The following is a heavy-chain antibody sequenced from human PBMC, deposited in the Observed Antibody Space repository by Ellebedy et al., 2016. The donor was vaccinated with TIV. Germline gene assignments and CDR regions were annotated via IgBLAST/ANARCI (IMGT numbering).Heavy chain of an antibody. Sequence: ASVKVSXKASGYTFTSYGISWVRQAPGQGLEWMGWISAYNGNTNYAQKLQGRVTMTTDTSTSTAYMELRSLRSDDTAVYYCARDGGTVTTDAYWFDPWGQGTLVTVSS. J-gene: IGHJ5*02. V-gene: IGHV1-18*01. CDR2: ISAYNGNT. CDR1: GYTFTSYG. D-gene: IGHD4-17*01. CDR3: ARDGGTVTTDAYWFDP.